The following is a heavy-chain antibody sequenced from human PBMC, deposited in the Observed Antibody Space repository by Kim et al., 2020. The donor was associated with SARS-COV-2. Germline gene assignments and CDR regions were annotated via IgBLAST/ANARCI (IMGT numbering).Heavy chain of an antibody. Sequence: ASVKVSCKASGYTFTSYAMNWVRQAPGQGLEWMGWINTNTGNPTYAQGFTGRFVFSLDTSVSTAYLQISSLKAEDTAVYYCARDLPETYCTNGVCYTLTHSDYWGQGTLVTVSS. D-gene: IGHD2-8*01. CDR3: ARDLPETYCTNGVCYTLTHSDY. CDR1: GYTFTSYA. J-gene: IGHJ4*02. CDR2: INTNTGNP. V-gene: IGHV7-4-1*02.